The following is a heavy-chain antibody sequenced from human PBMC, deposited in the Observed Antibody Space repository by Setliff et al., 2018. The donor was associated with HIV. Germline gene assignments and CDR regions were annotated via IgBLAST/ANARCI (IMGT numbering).Heavy chain of an antibody. D-gene: IGHD3-22*01. V-gene: IGHV4-38-2*01. J-gene: IGHJ4*02. Sequence: ETLSLTCAVSGYSISSGYYWGWIRQPPGRGLEWIGNIYHSRGTHYNPSLRSRITISVDRSKNLFSLKLISVTAADQGVYYCARGDTGVYYYVYPDFWGQGTLVTVSS. CDR2: IYHSRGT. CDR3: ARGDTGVYYYVYPDF. CDR1: GYSISSGYY.